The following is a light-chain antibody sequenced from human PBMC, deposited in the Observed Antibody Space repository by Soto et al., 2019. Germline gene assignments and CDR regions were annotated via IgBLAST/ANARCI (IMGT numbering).Light chain of an antibody. J-gene: IGKJ1*01. CDR3: QQYTSYSPT. Sequence: DIQMTQSPSTLSASVGDRVTITCRASQTISGWLAWYQQKLGKAPKLLIFEASILESGVPSRFSGSRSGTEFTLTIDSLQPDDFATYYCQQYTSYSPTFGQGTKVEI. CDR2: EAS. V-gene: IGKV1-5*03. CDR1: QTISGW.